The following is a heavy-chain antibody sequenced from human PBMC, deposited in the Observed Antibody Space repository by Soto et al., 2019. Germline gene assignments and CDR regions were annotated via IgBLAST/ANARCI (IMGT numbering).Heavy chain of an antibody. D-gene: IGHD2-15*01. CDR1: GFSFRNFA. J-gene: IGHJ3*02. Sequence: GGSLRLSCVAPGFSFRNFAMSWIRQAPGKGLEWISGISDTGSHIYYADSVRGRFSISRDNPKITLYLQMNSLRVNDTAVYYCAKGGSPYFNDDPFDIWGQGTMVTVSS. CDR3: AKGGSPYFNDDPFDI. V-gene: IGHV3-23*01. CDR2: ISDTGSHI.